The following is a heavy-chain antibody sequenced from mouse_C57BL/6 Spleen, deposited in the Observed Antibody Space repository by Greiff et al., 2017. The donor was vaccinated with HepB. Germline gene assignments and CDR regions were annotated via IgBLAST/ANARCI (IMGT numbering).Heavy chain of an antibody. CDR3: ARQNDGYSFAY. CDR1: GYAFSSSW. J-gene: IGHJ3*01. Sequence: QVQLQQSGPELVKPGASVKISCKASGYAFSSSWMNWVKQRPGKGLEWIGRIYPGDGDTNYNGKFKGKATLTADKSSSTAYMQLSSLTSEDSAVYFCARQNDGYSFAYWGQGTLVTVSA. D-gene: IGHD2-3*01. CDR2: IYPGDGDT. V-gene: IGHV1-82*01.